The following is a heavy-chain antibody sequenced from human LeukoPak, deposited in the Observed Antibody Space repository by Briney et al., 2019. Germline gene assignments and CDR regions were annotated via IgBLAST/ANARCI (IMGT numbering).Heavy chain of an antibody. J-gene: IGHJ6*03. CDR1: GFTFDDYA. CDR2: ISWNSGSI. CDR3: AREDYISSWYPHYYMDV. V-gene: IGHV3-9*01. D-gene: IGHD6-13*01. Sequence: PGRSLRLSCAASGFTFDDYAMHWVRQAPGKGLEWVSGISWNSGSIGYADSVKGRFTISRDNAKNSLYLQMNSLRAEETAVYYCAREDYISSWYPHYYMDVWGKGTTVTISS.